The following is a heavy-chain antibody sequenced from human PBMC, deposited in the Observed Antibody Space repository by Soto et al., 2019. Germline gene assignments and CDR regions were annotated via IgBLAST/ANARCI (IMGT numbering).Heavy chain of an antibody. CDR3: ASWTTGTFNWFDP. CDR1: GYTFTGYY. Sequence: QVQLVQSGAEVKKPGASVKVSCKASGYTFTGYYMHWVRQAPGQGLEWMGWINPNSGDTNYAQKFQGWVTMTRDTSISTAYMELSRLRSDDTAVYYCASWTTGTFNWFDPWGQGTLVTVSS. V-gene: IGHV1-2*04. D-gene: IGHD1-1*01. J-gene: IGHJ5*02. CDR2: INPNSGDT.